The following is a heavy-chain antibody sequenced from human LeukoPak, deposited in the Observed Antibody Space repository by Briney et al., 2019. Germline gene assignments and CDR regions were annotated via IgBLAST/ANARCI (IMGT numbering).Heavy chain of an antibody. Sequence: SETLSLTXAVSGYSISSGYYWGWIRQPPGKRLEWIGSIYHSGSTYYNPSLKSRVTISVDTSKNQFSLKLSSVTAADTAVYYCARHRNLDTAYYMDVWGKGTTVTVPS. CDR1: GYSISSGYY. CDR3: ARHRNLDTAYYMDV. J-gene: IGHJ6*03. D-gene: IGHD5-18*01. CDR2: IYHSGST. V-gene: IGHV4-38-2*01.